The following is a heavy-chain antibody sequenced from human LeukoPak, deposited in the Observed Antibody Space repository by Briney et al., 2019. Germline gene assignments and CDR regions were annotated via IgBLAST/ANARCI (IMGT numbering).Heavy chain of an antibody. CDR1: GSTFSNYA. CDR2: VSYDGNNK. Sequence: AGGSLRLSCAASGSTFSNYAMHWVRQAPGKGLEWVAVVSYDGNNKYYADSVKGRFTISRDNSKNTLYLQMNSLRAEDTAVYYCARDVETVIVACHFQHWGQGTLVTVSS. D-gene: IGHD3-22*01. CDR3: ARDVETVIVACHFQH. V-gene: IGHV3-30*04. J-gene: IGHJ1*01.